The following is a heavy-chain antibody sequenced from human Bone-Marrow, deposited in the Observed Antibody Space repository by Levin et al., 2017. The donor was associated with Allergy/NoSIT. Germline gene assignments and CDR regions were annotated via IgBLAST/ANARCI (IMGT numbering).Heavy chain of an antibody. Sequence: GGSLRLSCAASGFTFSSHAMSWVRQAPGKGLEWVSAFCAGTDETHYADSVRGRFTISRDNSKNMLYLQMNDLGVGDTALYYCAKGFRSGSESCYQTFDFWGQGTLVTVSS. V-gene: IGHV3-23*01. D-gene: IGHD3-10*01. CDR1: GFTFSSHA. J-gene: IGHJ4*02. CDR2: FCAGTDET. CDR3: AKGFRSGSESCYQTFDF.